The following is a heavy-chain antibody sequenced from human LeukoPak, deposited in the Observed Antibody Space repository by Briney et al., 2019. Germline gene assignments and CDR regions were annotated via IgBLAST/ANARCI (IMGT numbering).Heavy chain of an antibody. CDR3: ARAEYSGSYYHFDY. CDR1: GGSFSGYY. V-gene: IGHV4-34*01. D-gene: IGHD1-26*01. J-gene: IGHJ4*02. Sequence: SETLSLTCAVYGGSFSGYYWSWLRQPPGKGLEWIGEINHSGSTNYNPSLKSRVTISVDTSKNQFSLKLSSVTAADTAVYYCARAEYSGSYYHFDYWGQGTLVTVSS. CDR2: INHSGST.